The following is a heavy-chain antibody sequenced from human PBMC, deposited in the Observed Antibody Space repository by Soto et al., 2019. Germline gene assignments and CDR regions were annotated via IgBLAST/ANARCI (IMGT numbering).Heavy chain of an antibody. D-gene: IGHD6-13*01. Sequence: SVKVSCKASGGTFSSYAISWVRQAPGQGLEWMGGIIPIFGTANYAQKFQGRVTITADESTSTAYMELSSLRSEDTAVYYCARDLAALLNGMDVWGQGTTVTVSS. J-gene: IGHJ6*02. CDR3: ARDLAALLNGMDV. CDR2: IIPIFGTA. CDR1: GGTFSSYA. V-gene: IGHV1-69*13.